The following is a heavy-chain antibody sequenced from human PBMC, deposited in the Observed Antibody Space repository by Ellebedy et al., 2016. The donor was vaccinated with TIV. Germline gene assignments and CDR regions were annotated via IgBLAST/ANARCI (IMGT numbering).Heavy chain of an antibody. V-gene: IGHV3-30*18. Sequence: GGSLRLSCAASGFTFSSYGMHWVRQAPGKGLEWVAVISYDGSNKYYADSVKGRFTISRDNSKNTLYLQMNSLRAGDTAVYYCAKLGFDILTGSGGMDVWGQGTTVTVSS. D-gene: IGHD3-9*01. CDR1: GFTFSSYG. CDR2: ISYDGSNK. J-gene: IGHJ6*02. CDR3: AKLGFDILTGSGGMDV.